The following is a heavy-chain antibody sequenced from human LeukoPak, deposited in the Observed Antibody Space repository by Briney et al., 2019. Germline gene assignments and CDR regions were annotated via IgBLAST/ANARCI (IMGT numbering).Heavy chain of an antibody. J-gene: IGHJ4*02. CDR2: IKEDGTYT. V-gene: IGHV3-74*01. CDR3: ARDFDMGITPGDDFDF. D-gene: IGHD3-9*01. Sequence: PGGSLRLSCAASGFSFNKYWMHWVRQTPGEGLVWVSRIKEDGTYTSYADSVKGRFTISRDNARNTVFLQMNSLRTEDTAVYYCARDFDMGITPGDDFDFWGQGTLVTVSS. CDR1: GFSFNKYW.